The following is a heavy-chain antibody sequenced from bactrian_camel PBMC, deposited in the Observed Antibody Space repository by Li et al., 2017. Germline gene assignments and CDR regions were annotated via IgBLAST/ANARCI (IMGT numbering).Heavy chain of an antibody. D-gene: IGHD3*01. CDR3: AAGWGHCDLQTDFQA. J-gene: IGHJ6*01. V-gene: IGHV3S53*01. Sequence: LSCQASGYSTSGSYCMAWFRQAPGKQREGLASYAQHGSTTYADSVKGRFTISKDNAKSTLYLQMDSLTPEDTAMYYCAAGWGHCDLQTDFQAWGQGTQVTVS. CDR2: YAQHGST. CDR1: GYSTSGSYC.